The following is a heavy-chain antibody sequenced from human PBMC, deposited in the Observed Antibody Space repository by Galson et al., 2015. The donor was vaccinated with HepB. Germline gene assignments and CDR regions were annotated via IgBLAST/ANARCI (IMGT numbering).Heavy chain of an antibody. CDR2: ISYDGSNK. D-gene: IGHD6-13*01. Sequence: SLRLSCAASGFTFSNYAMHWVRQAPGKGLEWVAVISYDGSNKYYADSVKGRFTISRDNSKNTLYLQMNSLRPEDTAVYYCARDPYSNSWPDIGYFQHWGQGTLVTVSS. CDR3: ARDPYSNSWPDIGYFQH. CDR1: GFTFSNYA. V-gene: IGHV3-30*04. J-gene: IGHJ1*01.